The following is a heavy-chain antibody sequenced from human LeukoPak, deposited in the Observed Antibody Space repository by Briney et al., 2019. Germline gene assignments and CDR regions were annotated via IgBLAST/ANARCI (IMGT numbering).Heavy chain of an antibody. V-gene: IGHV4-61*02. CDR3: ARGPYIVVVPAADSWFDP. D-gene: IGHD2-2*01. J-gene: IGHJ5*02. CDR1: GGSISIGSYY. Sequence: SETLSLTCTVSGGSISIGSYYWSWIRQPAGKGLEWIGRIYTSGSTNYNPSLKSRVTISVDTSKNQFSLKLSSVTAADTAVYYCARGPYIVVVPAADSWFDPWGQGTLVTVSS. CDR2: IYTSGST.